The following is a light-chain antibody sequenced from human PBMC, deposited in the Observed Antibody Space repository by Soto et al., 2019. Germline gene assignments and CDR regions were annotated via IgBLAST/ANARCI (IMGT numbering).Light chain of an antibody. CDR3: QQYNTYST. Sequence: DIQMTQSPSTLSASVGAIVTITYRASQSISRWLAWYQQKPGKAPQALIYDASSLKSGVPSRFSGNGSGTEFTLTISSLQPDDFATYYCQQYNTYSTFGQGTRLEIK. J-gene: IGKJ5*01. CDR1: QSISRW. V-gene: IGKV1-5*01. CDR2: DAS.